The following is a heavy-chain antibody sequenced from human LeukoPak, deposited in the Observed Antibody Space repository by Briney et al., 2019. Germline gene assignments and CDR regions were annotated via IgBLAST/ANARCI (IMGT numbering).Heavy chain of an antibody. V-gene: IGHV3-21*01. J-gene: IGHJ5*02. Sequence: GGSLRLSCAASGFTFSPYAMNWVRRAPGKGLEWVSSIGDSSRSIFYADSVKGRFTISRDNAKNSLYLQMNSLRAEDTAVYYCARETSSYVSSIAARLKWFDPWGQGTLVTVSS. CDR2: IGDSSRSI. CDR3: ARETSSYVSSIAARLKWFDP. D-gene: IGHD6-6*01. CDR1: GFTFSPYA.